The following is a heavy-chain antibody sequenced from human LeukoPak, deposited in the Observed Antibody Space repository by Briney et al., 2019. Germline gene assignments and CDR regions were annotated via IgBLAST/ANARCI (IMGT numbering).Heavy chain of an antibody. CDR2: ISDSGGST. CDR3: AKQLRVYYYMDV. D-gene: IGHD1-7*01. J-gene: IGHJ6*03. Sequence: GGSLRLSCAASGFTFSSYAMSWVRQAPGKGLVWVSVISDSGGSTYYADSVKGRFTISRDDSKNTLYLQMNSLRAEDTAVYYCAKQLRVYYYMDVWGKGTTVTVSS. CDR1: GFTFSSYA. V-gene: IGHV3-23*01.